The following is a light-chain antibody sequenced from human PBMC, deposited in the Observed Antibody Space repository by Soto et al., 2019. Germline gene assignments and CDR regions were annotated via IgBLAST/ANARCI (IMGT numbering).Light chain of an antibody. Sequence: VLTQSPGTLSLSPGERAVLSCRTSQTVRRGSIAWYQQKPGQAPRLLIYEASVRASGIPDRFRGSGSGTDFTLTITRLESEDFAVYFCQHYGPSPPGTFGQGTKVDIK. J-gene: IGKJ1*01. CDR2: EAS. V-gene: IGKV3-20*01. CDR1: QTVRRGS. CDR3: QHYGPSPPGT.